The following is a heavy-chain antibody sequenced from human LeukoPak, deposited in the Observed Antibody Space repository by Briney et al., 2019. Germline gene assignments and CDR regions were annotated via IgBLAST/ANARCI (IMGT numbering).Heavy chain of an antibody. Sequence: TGGSLRLSCAASGFIFSNYAMHWVRQAPGKGLEWVAIISYNGSNVHYVESVKGRFTISRDNSRNPLYLQMSSLRAEDTAVYYCARDSWDTLLREIMVNYYYYMDVWDKGTTVTVSS. CDR1: GFIFSNYA. CDR3: ARDSWDTLLREIMVNYYYYMDV. D-gene: IGHD3-10*01. V-gene: IGHV3-30*04. CDR2: ISYNGSNV. J-gene: IGHJ6*03.